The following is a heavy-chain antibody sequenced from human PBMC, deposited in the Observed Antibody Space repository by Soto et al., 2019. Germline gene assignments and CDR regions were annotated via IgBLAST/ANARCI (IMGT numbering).Heavy chain of an antibody. J-gene: IGHJ4*02. Sequence: QVQLVQSGAEVKKPGASVKVSCKASGYTFTSYAMHWVRQAPGQRLEWMGWINAGNGNTKYSQKFQGRVTITRDTSASTAYMELSSLRSEDTAVYYCARALNPYYYGSGSYSHFDYWGQGTLVTVSS. V-gene: IGHV1-3*01. CDR1: GYTFTSYA. CDR2: INAGNGNT. D-gene: IGHD3-10*01. CDR3: ARALNPYYYGSGSYSHFDY.